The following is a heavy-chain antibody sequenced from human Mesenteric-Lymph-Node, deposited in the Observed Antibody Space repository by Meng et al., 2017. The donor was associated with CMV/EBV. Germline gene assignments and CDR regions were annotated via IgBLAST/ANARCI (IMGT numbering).Heavy chain of an antibody. Sequence: LARSCSVYGGSCSGYYWSCIRQPPGKGREWIGEINHSGTTNYNPSLKSRVTISVDTSKNQFSLKLSSVTAADTAVYYCANSWFGELYSWGQGTLVTVSS. V-gene: IGHV4-34*01. D-gene: IGHD3-10*01. CDR2: INHSGTT. J-gene: IGHJ1*01. CDR3: ANSWFGELYS. CDR1: GGSCSGYY.